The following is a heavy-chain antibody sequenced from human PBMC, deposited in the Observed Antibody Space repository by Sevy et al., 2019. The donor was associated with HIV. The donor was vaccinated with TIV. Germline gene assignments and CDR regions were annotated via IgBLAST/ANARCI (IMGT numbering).Heavy chain of an antibody. V-gene: IGHV3-11*06. CDR3: ASEGRAIVVVPAALPSYYYYYGMDV. Sequence: GGSLRLSCAASGFTFSDYYMSRIRQAPRKGLEWVSYISSSRSYTNYADAVKGRFTSSRDNAKNSLYLQMNSLRAEDTAVYYCASEGRAIVVVPAALPSYYYYYGMDVWGQGTTVTVSS. CDR1: GFTFSDYY. D-gene: IGHD2-2*01. J-gene: IGHJ6*02. CDR2: ISSSRSYT.